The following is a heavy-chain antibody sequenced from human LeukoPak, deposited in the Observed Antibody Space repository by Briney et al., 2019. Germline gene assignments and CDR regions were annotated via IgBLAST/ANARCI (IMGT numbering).Heavy chain of an antibody. CDR2: IYPGDSDT. D-gene: IGHD3-22*01. CDR1: GYSFTSYW. CDR3: ARPYYYGSSGYYPNAFDI. J-gene: IGHJ3*02. Sequence: GESLKISCKGSGYSFTSYWIGWVRQMPGKGLEWMGIIYPGDSDTRYSPSFQGQVTISADKSISTAYLQWSSLKASDTAMYYCARPYYYGSSGYYPNAFDIWGQGTMVTVSS. V-gene: IGHV5-51*01.